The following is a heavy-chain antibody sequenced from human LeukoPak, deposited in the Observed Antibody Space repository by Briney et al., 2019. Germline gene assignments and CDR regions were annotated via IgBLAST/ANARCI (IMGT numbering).Heavy chain of an antibody. Sequence: PSETLSLTCTVSGGSFSSYYWSWIRQPAGQGLEWIGRIYTSGITNYNPSLKSRVTMSVDTSKNQFSLKLSSVTAADTAVYYCAREVYGSGSYSSTDTFDIWGQGTMVTVSS. CDR1: GGSFSSYY. CDR3: AREVYGSGSYSSTDTFDI. CDR2: IYTSGIT. V-gene: IGHV4-4*07. D-gene: IGHD3-10*01. J-gene: IGHJ3*02.